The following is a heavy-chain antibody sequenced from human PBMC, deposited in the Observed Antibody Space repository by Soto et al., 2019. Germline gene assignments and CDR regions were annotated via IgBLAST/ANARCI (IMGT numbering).Heavy chain of an antibody. CDR2: ISGSGGST. J-gene: IGHJ6*02. D-gene: IGHD6-19*01. CDR1: GFTFSSYA. V-gene: IGHV3-23*01. CDR3: ANPRAVAGRQRQDYCYYYGMDV. Sequence: GGSLRLSCAASGFTFSSYAMSWVRQAPGTGLEWVSAISGSGGSTYYADSVKGRFTISRDNSKNTLYLQMNSLRAEDTAVYYCANPRAVAGRQRQDYCYYYGMDVWGQGTTVTVSS.